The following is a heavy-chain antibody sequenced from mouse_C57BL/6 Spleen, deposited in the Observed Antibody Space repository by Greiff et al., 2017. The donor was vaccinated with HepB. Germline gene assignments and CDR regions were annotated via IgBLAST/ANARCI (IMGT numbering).Heavy chain of an antibody. J-gene: IGHJ4*01. CDR2: ISNLAYSI. D-gene: IGHD1-1*01. CDR1: GFTFSDYG. Sequence: EVHLVESGGGLVQPGGSLKLSCAASGFTFSDYGIAWVRQAPRKGPEWVAFISNLAYSIYYADTVTCRFTISRENAKNTLYLEMSSLRSEDTAMYYCARHEDYYGSSPYYAMDYWGQGTSVTVSS. V-gene: IGHV5-15*01. CDR3: ARHEDYYGSSPYYAMDY.